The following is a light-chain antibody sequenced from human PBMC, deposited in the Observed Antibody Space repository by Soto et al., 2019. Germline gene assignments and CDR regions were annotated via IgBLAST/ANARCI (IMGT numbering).Light chain of an antibody. V-gene: IGKV1-5*03. CDR1: QSISSW. J-gene: IGKJ2*01. Sequence: DIQMTQSPSTLSASVGDRVTITCRASQSISSWLAWYQQKPGKAPKLLIYKASSLERGVPSRFSGSGSGTEFTLTISSLQPDDFATYYCQQYASFSMYTFGQGTKLEIQ. CDR3: QQYASFSMYT. CDR2: KAS.